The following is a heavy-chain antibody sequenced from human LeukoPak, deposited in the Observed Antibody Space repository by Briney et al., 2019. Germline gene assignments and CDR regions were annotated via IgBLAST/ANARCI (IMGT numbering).Heavy chain of an antibody. Sequence: SETLSLTCAVYGGSFSGYYWSWIRQPPGKGLEWIGEINRSGSINYNPSLKSRVTISVDTSKNQFSLKLSSVTAADTAVYYCRTYYYYYGMDVWGQGTTVTVSS. V-gene: IGHV4-34*01. CDR1: GGSFSGYY. J-gene: IGHJ6*02. CDR2: INRSGSI. CDR3: RTYYYYYGMDV.